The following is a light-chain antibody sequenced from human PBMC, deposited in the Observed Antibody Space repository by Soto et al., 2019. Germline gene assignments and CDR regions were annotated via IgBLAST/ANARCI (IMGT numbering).Light chain of an antibody. CDR3: AACDDSLNVV. CDR1: SSNIGSNT. V-gene: IGLV1-44*01. CDR2: SNN. J-gene: IGLJ2*01. Sequence: QAVLTQPPSASGTPGQRVTISCSGSSSNIGSNTVNWYQQLPGTAPKLLIYSNNQRPSGVPDRFSGSKSGTSASLAISGLQSEEEADYYCAACDDSLNVVFGGGTQLTVL.